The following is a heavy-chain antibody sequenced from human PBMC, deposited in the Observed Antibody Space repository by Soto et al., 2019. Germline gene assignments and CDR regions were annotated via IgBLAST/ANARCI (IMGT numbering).Heavy chain of an antibody. V-gene: IGHV4-34*01. Sequence: SETLSLTCAVYGGCFSGYYWSWIRQPPGKGLEWIGEINHSGSTNYNPSLKSRVTISVDTSKNQFSLKLSSVTAADTAVYYCATLRSGNLCWHFDYWGQETLVTVSS. CDR2: INHSGST. CDR1: GGCFSGYY. D-gene: IGHD3-3*01. CDR3: ATLRSGNLCWHFDY. J-gene: IGHJ4*02.